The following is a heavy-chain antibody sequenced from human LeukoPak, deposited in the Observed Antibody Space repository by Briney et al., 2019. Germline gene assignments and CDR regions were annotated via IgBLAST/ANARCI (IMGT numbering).Heavy chain of an antibody. Sequence: KSSETLSLTCAVYGGSFSGYYWSWIRQPPGKGLEWIGEINHSGSTNYNPSLKSRVTISVDTSKNQFSLKLSSVTAADTALYYCARGLLAAGYYYYGMDVWGQGTTVTVSS. J-gene: IGHJ6*02. CDR3: ARGLLAAGYYYYGMDV. CDR1: GGSFSGYY. D-gene: IGHD6-13*01. V-gene: IGHV4-34*01. CDR2: INHSGST.